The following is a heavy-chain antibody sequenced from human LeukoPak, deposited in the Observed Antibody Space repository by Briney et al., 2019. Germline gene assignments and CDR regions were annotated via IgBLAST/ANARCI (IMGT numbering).Heavy chain of an antibody. CDR1: GGSISSSSYY. CDR3: ARAFYDILTGYYLGYFDY. CDR2: IYYSGST. V-gene: IGHV4-39*07. J-gene: IGHJ4*02. Sequence: PSETLSLTCTVSGGSISSSSYYWGWIRQPPGKGLEFIGSIYYSGSTYYNPSLKSRVTLSVDTSKNQISLKLSSVTAADTAVYYCARAFYDILTGYYLGYFDYWGQGTLVTVSS. D-gene: IGHD3-9*01.